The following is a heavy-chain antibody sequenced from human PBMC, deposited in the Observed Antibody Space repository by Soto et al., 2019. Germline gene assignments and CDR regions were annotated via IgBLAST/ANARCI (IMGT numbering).Heavy chain of an antibody. V-gene: IGHV3-48*03. CDR2: ISSSGNLI. CDR1: GFTLSNYE. CDR3: AREPQDSFDL. J-gene: IGHJ4*01. Sequence: PGGSLRLSCAASGFTLSNYEMNWVRQAPGKGLECVAYISSSGNLIYYADAVKGRFTISRDDAKNSLVLQMNSLRVDDSGIYYCAREPQDSFDLWGQGTLVTVPQ.